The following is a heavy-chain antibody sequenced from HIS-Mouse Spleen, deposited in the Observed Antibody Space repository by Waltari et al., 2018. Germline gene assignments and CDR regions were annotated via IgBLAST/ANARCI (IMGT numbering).Heavy chain of an antibody. D-gene: IGHD1-1*01. V-gene: IGHV4-61*01. CDR3: ARLNWNDVWFDP. CDR2: IYYSGST. Sequence: QVQLQESGPGLVKPSETLSLTCTVSVGSVSSGSYYWSWIRQPPGKGLEWIGYIYYSGSTHYNPSLKSRVTISVDTSKNQFSLKLSSVTAADTAVYYCARLNWNDVWFDPWGQGTLVTVSS. CDR1: VGSVSSGSYY. J-gene: IGHJ5*02.